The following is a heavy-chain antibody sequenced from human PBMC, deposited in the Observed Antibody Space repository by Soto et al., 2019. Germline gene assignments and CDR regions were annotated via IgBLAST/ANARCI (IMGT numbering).Heavy chain of an antibody. CDR2: IYHSGST. CDR1: GYSISSGYY. Sequence: SETLSLTCAVSGYSISSGYYWGWIRQPPGKGLEWIGSIYHSGSTYYNPSLKSRVTISVDTSKNQFSLKLSSVTAADTAVYYCAKTSGDSSGYLYWGQGTLVTVSS. D-gene: IGHD3-22*01. CDR3: AKTSGDSSGYLY. V-gene: IGHV4-38-2*01. J-gene: IGHJ4*02.